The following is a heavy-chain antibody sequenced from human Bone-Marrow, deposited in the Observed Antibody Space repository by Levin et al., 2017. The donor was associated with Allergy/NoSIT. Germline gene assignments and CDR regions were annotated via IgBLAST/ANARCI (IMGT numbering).Heavy chain of an antibody. CDR3: ARDAAGSSGYSGVGGTFDY. J-gene: IGHJ4*02. Sequence: SQTLSLTCTVSGGSISSSSYYWGWIRQPPGKGLEWIGSIYYSGSTYYNPSLKSRVTISVDTSKNQFSLKLSSVTAADTAVYYCARDAAGSSGYSGVGGTFDYWGQGTLVTVSS. CDR2: IYYSGST. V-gene: IGHV4-39*07. CDR1: GGSISSSSYY. D-gene: IGHD3-22*01.